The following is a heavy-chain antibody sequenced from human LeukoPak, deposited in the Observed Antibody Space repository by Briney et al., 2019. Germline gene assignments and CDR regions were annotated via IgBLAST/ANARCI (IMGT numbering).Heavy chain of an antibody. V-gene: IGHV4-59*11. CDR3: ARAGYYYDSSGYYYVHAFDI. CDR2: IYYSGST. J-gene: IGHJ3*02. Sequence: SETLSLTCTVSGGSISSHYWSWIRQPPGKGLEWIGYIYYSGSTNYNPSLKSRVTISVDTSKNQFSLKLSSVTAADTAVCYCARAGYYYDSSGYYYVHAFDIWGQGTMVTVSS. CDR1: GGSISSHY. D-gene: IGHD3-22*01.